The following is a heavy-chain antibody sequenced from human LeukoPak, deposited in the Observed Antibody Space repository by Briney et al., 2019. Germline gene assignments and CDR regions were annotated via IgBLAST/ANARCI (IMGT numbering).Heavy chain of an antibody. Sequence: GASVGVSCKASGYSVGNFGISWVRQAPGQGPEWMGWISVYNGNTKYAQKFQGRIAMTTDTSTSTAYMELRSLRSGDTAVYYCARGVRDFWSGNWFDPWGQGTLVTVSS. D-gene: IGHD3-3*01. CDR1: GYSVGNFG. CDR2: ISVYNGNT. J-gene: IGHJ5*02. V-gene: IGHV1-18*01. CDR3: ARGVRDFWSGNWFDP.